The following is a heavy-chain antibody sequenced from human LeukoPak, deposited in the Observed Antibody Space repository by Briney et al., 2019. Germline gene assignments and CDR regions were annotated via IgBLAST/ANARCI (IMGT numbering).Heavy chain of an antibody. CDR1: GYIFIDYY. V-gene: IGHV1-46*01. J-gene: IGHJ4*02. CDR3: AILAMVRGAAIDY. Sequence: GASVKVSCKASGYIFIDYYMHWVRQAPGQGLEWMGTFNPSDGRATYAQKFQGRITVTRDTSTSTVYMELSRLRSEDTAVYYCAILAMVRGAAIDYWGQGTLVTVSS. D-gene: IGHD3-10*01. CDR2: FNPSDGRA.